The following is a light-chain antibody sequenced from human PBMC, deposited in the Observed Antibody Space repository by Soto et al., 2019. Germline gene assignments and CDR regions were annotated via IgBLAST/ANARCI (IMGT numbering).Light chain of an antibody. V-gene: IGKV3-11*01. Sequence: EIVLTQSPATLSLSPGERATLSCRASQSVSSYLAWYQQKPGQAPRLLIYDASNRATGIPARFSGSGSGTDFTLTISSLEPEDFAFYYCQQRSNWPRLTFGGGTKVEIK. CDR2: DAS. CDR3: QQRSNWPRLT. CDR1: QSVSSY. J-gene: IGKJ4*01.